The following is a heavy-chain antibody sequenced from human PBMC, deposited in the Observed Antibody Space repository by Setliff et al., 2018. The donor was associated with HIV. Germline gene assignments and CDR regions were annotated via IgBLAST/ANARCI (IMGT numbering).Heavy chain of an antibody. CDR1: GYTISAHG. Sequence: ASVKVSCKASGYTISAHGVSWVRHVPGHGLEWMGWISGDTGDIKYSQRFEGRLTMTTETSTNTAYMELRSLRSDDTAVNYCATYHYYESSAYFIDLYYFDYWGQGTLVTVSS. CDR3: ATYHYYESSAYFIDLYYFDY. V-gene: IGHV1-18*01. J-gene: IGHJ4*02. D-gene: IGHD3-22*01. CDR2: ISGDTGDI.